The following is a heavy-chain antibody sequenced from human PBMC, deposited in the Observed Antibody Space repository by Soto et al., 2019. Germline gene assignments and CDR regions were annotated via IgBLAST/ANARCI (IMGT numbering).Heavy chain of an antibody. CDR1: GYTSTSDG. J-gene: IGHJ3*02. D-gene: IGHD3-9*01. Sequence: GASVKVSCKASGYTSTSDGVHGVRQATGERLEWMGWINAGNGNTKYSQKFQGRVTITRDTSASTAYMELSSLRSEDTAVYYCARSYYDLLTGYSQDAFEIWGQGTVVTVSS. V-gene: IGHV1-3*01. CDR3: ARSYYDLLTGYSQDAFEI. CDR2: INAGNGNT.